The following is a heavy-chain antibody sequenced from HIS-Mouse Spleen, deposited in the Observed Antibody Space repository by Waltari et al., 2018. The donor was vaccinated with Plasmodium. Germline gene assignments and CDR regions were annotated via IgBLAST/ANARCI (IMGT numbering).Heavy chain of an antibody. J-gene: IGHJ5*02. V-gene: IGHV4-30-4*01. Sequence: QVQLQESGPGLVKPSQTLSITCTVSGGSISSGDYYWIWIRHPPGKGLEWIGYIYYSGSTYYNPSLKSRVTISVDTSKNQFSLKLSSVTAADTAVYYCASAIIGYSGSYWFDPWGQGTLVTVSS. CDR3: ASAIIGYSGSYWFDP. CDR1: GGSISSGDYY. D-gene: IGHD1-26*01. CDR2: IYYSGST.